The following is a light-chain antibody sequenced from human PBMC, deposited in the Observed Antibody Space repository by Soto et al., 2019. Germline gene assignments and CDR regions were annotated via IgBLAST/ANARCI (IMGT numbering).Light chain of an antibody. J-gene: IGKJ4*01. CDR3: QQLRSYPST. V-gene: IGKV1-9*01. CDR1: QDISSY. CDR2: AAS. Sequence: DIQMTQSPSTLSSSVGDRVTITCRASQDISSYLAWYQQKPGKAPTLLIYAASTLQSGVRSRFSGSGFGTDFTLTISSLQAEDFASYYCQQLRSYPSTFGGGTKVDIK.